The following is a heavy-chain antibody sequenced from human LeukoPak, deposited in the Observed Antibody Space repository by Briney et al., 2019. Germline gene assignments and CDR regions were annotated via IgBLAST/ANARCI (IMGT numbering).Heavy chain of an antibody. J-gene: IGHJ3*02. CDR2: ISAYNGNT. V-gene: IGHV1-18*01. CDR3: ARDEERAAAGDAFDI. D-gene: IGHD6-13*01. Sequence: GASVKVSCKASGYSFTSYGISWVRQAPGQGLEWMGWISAYNGNTNYAQKLQGRVTMTTDTSTSTAYMELRSLRSDDTAVYYCARDEERAAAGDAFDIWGQGTMVTVSS. CDR1: GYSFTSYG.